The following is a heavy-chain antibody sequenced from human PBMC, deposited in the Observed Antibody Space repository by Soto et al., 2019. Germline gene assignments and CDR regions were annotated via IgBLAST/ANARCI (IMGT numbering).Heavy chain of an antibody. J-gene: IGHJ6*02. Sequence: QVHLVESGGGVVQPGRSLRLSCAASGFTFSSYGMHWVRQAPGKGLEWVAVMSNDGTSRFYADSVKGRFTISRDNSKINLYLQMNSLRAEKTAMYYCAKVRIKNYYYYAMDIWGQGTTVTDSS. V-gene: IGHV3-30*18. CDR2: MSNDGTSR. CDR3: AKVRIKNYYYYAMDI. CDR1: GFTFSSYG.